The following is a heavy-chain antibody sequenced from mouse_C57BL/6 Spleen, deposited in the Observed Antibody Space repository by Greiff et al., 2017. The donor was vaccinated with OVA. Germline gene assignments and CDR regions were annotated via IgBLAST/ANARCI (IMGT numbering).Heavy chain of an antibody. CDR1: GYTFTDYE. D-gene: IGHD1-1*01. J-gene: IGHJ2*01. Sequence: VKVVESGAELVRPGASVTLSCKASGYTFTDYEMHWVKQTPVHGLEWIGAIDPETGGTAYNQKFKGKAILTADKSSSTAYMELRSLTSEDSAVYYCTRRDYGSSYDYWGQGTTLTVSS. CDR3: TRRDYGSSYDY. V-gene: IGHV1-15*01. CDR2: IDPETGGT.